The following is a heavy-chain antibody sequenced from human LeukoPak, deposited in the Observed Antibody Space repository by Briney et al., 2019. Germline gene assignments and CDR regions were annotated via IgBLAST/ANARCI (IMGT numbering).Heavy chain of an antibody. Sequence: GGSLRLSCAASGFTFSSYSIHWVRQAPGKGLEWVAVISYDGSNKYYADSVKGRFTISRDNSKNTLYLQMNSLRPEDSAIYYCASDPRDGGQNVWGKGTTVTVSS. CDR1: GFTFSSYS. CDR2: ISYDGSNK. J-gene: IGHJ6*04. CDR3: ASDPRDGGQNV. V-gene: IGHV3-30*03. D-gene: IGHD5-24*01.